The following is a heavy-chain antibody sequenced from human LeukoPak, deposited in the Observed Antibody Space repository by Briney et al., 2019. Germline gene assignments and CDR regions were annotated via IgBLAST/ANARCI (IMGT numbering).Heavy chain of an antibody. V-gene: IGHV3-30*03. D-gene: IGHD4-23*01. CDR1: GFTFSTYS. CDR2: ISYDGSNK. Sequence: GGSLRLSCAASGFTFSTYSMNWVRQAPGKGLEWVAVISYDGSNKYYADSVKGRFTISRDNSKNTLYLQMNSLRAEDTAVYYCARVSQGDLYGGNICDWGQGTLVTVSS. CDR3: ARVSQGDLYGGNICD. J-gene: IGHJ4*02.